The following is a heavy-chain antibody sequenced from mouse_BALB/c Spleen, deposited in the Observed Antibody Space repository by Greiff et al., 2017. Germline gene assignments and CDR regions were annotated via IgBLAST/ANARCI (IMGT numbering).Heavy chain of an antibody. J-gene: IGHJ4*01. V-gene: IGHV1S137*01. CDR2: ISTYYGDA. D-gene: IGHD2-4*01. CDR1: GYTFTDYA. CDR3: ARTITTRAVYAMDY. Sequence: VQLQQSGAELVRPGVSVKISCKGSGYTFTDYAMHWVKQSHAKSLEWIGVISTYYGDASYNQKFKGKATMTVDKSSSTAYMELARLTSEDSAIYYCARTITTRAVYAMDYWGQGTSVTVSS.